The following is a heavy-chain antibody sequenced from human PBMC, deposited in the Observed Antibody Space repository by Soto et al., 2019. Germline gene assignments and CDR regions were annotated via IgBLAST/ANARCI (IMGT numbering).Heavy chain of an antibody. Sequence: SETLSLTCTVSGGSISSYYWSWIRQPPGKGLEWIGYIYYSGSTNYNPSLKSRVTISVDTSKNQFSLKLSSVTAADTAVYYCAHYDFWSGYFRWGQGTLVTVSS. J-gene: IGHJ4*02. CDR2: IYYSGST. V-gene: IGHV4-59*01. CDR1: GGSISSYY. D-gene: IGHD3-3*01. CDR3: AHYDFWSGYFR.